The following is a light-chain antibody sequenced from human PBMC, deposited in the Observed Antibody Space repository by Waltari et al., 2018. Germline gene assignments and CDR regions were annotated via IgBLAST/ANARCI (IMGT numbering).Light chain of an antibody. V-gene: IGLV3-25*03. Sequence: SYELTQPPSVSVSPGQTARIPCSGDALPKQYAYWSQQKPGQAPVLVIYKDSERPSGIPERFSGSSSGTTVTLTISGVQAEDEADYYCQSADSSGTYPDVVFGGGTKLTVL. CDR1: ALPKQY. CDR2: KDS. J-gene: IGLJ2*01. CDR3: QSADSSGTYPDVV.